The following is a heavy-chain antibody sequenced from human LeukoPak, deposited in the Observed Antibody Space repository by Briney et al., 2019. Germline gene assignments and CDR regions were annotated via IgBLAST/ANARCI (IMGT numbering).Heavy chain of an antibody. D-gene: IGHD3-22*01. CDR1: GYTFTSYD. Sequence: ASVKVSCKASGYTFTSYDINWVRQATGQGLEWMGWMNPNSGNTGYAQKFQGRVTMTRNTSISTAYMELSSLRSEDTAVYYCARGSAYYYDSSGYTDYWGQGTLVTVSS. V-gene: IGHV1-8*01. CDR3: ARGSAYYYDSSGYTDY. CDR2: MNPNSGNT. J-gene: IGHJ4*02.